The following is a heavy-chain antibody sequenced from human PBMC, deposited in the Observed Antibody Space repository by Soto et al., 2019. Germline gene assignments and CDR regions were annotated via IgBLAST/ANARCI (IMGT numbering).Heavy chain of an antibody. CDR2: ISGSGGRI. D-gene: IGHD2-15*01. V-gene: IGHV3-23*01. J-gene: IGHJ4*02. CDR1: GFTFNRYA. Sequence: EVQVLESGGGLVQPGGSLRLSCTASGFTFNRYAMSWVRQAPGKGLEWVLVISGSGGRIYYAESVKGRFTISRDNSKNMLYLQMNSLRVEDTAGYYCAKDRCSGGSCDSWDSWGQGTPVTVSS. CDR3: AKDRCSGGSCDSWDS.